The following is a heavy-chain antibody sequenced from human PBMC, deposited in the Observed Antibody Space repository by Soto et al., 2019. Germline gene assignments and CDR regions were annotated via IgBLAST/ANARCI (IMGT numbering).Heavy chain of an antibody. Sequence: EVQVLEAGGGLAQPGGSLRLSCTASGFSLSTYGVTWVRQAPGKGLQWVSGVSGGSGVTHYADSVKGRFTIITGNSENTAYLQMNSLRVADTAVYYCVRWNGYGDLWGQGTLVTVS. D-gene: IGHD1-1*01. CDR3: VRWNGYGDL. V-gene: IGHV3-23*01. CDR1: GFSLSTYG. CDR2: VSGGSGVT. J-gene: IGHJ5*02.